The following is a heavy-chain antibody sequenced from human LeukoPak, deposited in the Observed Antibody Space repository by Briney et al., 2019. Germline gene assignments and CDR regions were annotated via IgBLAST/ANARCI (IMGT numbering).Heavy chain of an antibody. J-gene: IGHJ4*02. D-gene: IGHD2-15*01. CDR2: INPAGSET. V-gene: IGHV3-7*01. CDR3: ARFGYVAAVDV. Sequence: GGSLRLSCAASEFSFSAYWMTWVRQAPGTGLEWVANINPAGSETYYVDPVKGRFSISRDNAKNLVYLQMNSLRAEDTAVYHCARFGYVAAVDVWGQGTPVTVSS. CDR1: EFSFSAYW.